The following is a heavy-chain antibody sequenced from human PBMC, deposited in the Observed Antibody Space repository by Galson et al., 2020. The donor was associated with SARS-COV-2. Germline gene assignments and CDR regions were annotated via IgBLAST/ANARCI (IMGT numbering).Heavy chain of an antibody. CDR1: GFTFDDYA. CDR3: AKEGSYDSSGYC. V-gene: IGHV3-9*01. CDR2: ISWNSGSI. D-gene: IGHD3-22*01. Sequence: LSLTCAASGFTFDDYAMHWVRQAPGKGLEWVSGISWNSGSIGYADSVKGRFTISRDNAKNSLYLQMNSLRAEDTALYYCAKEGSYDSSGYCWGQGALVTVSS. J-gene: IGHJ4*02.